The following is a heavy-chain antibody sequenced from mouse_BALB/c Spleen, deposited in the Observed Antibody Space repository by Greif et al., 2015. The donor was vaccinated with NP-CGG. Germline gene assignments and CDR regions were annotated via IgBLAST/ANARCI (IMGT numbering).Heavy chain of an antibody. CDR3: ASPMITTWYFDV. Sequence: QVQLKESGPGLVQPSQSLSITCTVSGFSLTSYGVHWVRQSPGKGLEWLGVIWSGGSTDYNAASISRLSISKDNSKSXVFFKMNSLQANDTAIYYCASPMITTWYFDVWGAGTTVTVSS. V-gene: IGHV2-2*02. D-gene: IGHD2-4*01. CDR2: IWSGGST. J-gene: IGHJ1*01. CDR1: GFSLTSYG.